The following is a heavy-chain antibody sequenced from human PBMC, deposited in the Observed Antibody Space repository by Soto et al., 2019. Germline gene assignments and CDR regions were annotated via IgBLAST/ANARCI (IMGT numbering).Heavy chain of an antibody. J-gene: IGHJ6*02. V-gene: IGHV1-69*02. CDR2: IIPILGIA. CDR1: GGTFSSYT. CDR3: ASLMSSGYYYGMDV. Sequence: QVQLVQSGAAVKKPGCSVKVSCKASGGTFSSYTISWVRQAPGQGLEWMGRIIPILGIANYAQKFQGRVTITADKSTSTAYMELSSLRSEDTAVYYCASLMSSGYYYGMDVWGQGTTVTVSS. D-gene: IGHD3-10*01.